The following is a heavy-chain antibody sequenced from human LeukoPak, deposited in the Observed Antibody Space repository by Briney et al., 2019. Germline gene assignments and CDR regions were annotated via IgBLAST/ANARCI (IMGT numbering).Heavy chain of an antibody. D-gene: IGHD6-13*01. Sequence: GGSLRLSCAASGFTVSSNYMSWVRQAPGKGLEWVSYISSSSSTIYYADSVKGRFTISRDNAKNSLYLQMNSLRAEDTAVYYCARGDSSSWYNFDWFDPWGQGTLVTVSS. CDR2: ISSSSSTI. J-gene: IGHJ5*02. V-gene: IGHV3-48*04. CDR1: GFTVSSNY. CDR3: ARGDSSSWYNFDWFDP.